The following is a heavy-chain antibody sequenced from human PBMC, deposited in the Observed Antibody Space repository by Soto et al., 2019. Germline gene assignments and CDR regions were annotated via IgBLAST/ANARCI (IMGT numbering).Heavy chain of an antibody. CDR1: GFTFSSYG. Sequence: QVQLVESGGGVVQPGRSLRLSCAASGFTFSSYGMHWVRQAPGKGLEWVAVISYDGSNKYYADSVKGRFTISRDNSKNTLYLQMNSLRAEDTAVYYCAKTPHYYGSGSYLSDYWGQGTLVTDSS. CDR3: AKTPHYYGSGSYLSDY. J-gene: IGHJ4*02. D-gene: IGHD3-10*01. V-gene: IGHV3-30*18. CDR2: ISYDGSNK.